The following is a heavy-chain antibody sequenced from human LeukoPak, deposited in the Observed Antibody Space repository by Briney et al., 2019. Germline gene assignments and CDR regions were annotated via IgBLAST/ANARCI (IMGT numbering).Heavy chain of an antibody. CDR2: HYYSGST. V-gene: IGHV4-39*01. CDR3: ARQYIVVVQSGYFDL. D-gene: IGHD2-2*01. Sequence: SETLSLTCTVSGGSISSSRYYCGWIRQPPGKGLEWIGCHYYSGSTYYNPSLKRRVTIFVDKSKNQLSLKLTSVTAADTAVYYGARQYIVVVQSGYFDLWGRGTMVTVSS. CDR1: GGSISSSRYY. J-gene: IGHJ2*01.